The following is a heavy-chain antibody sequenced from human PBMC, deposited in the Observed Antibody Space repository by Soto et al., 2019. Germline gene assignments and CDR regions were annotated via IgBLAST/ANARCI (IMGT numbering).Heavy chain of an antibody. CDR3: AKDGRWVEWELWRPEHFDY. CDR2: ISGSGGST. D-gene: IGHD1-26*01. Sequence: EVQLLESGGGLVQPGGSLRLSCAASGFTFSSYAMSWVRQAPGKGLEWVSAISGSGGSTYYADSVKGRFTISRDNSKNTLYLQMNSLRAEDTAVYYCAKDGRWVEWELWRPEHFDYWGQGTLVTVSS. CDR1: GFTFSSYA. V-gene: IGHV3-23*01. J-gene: IGHJ4*02.